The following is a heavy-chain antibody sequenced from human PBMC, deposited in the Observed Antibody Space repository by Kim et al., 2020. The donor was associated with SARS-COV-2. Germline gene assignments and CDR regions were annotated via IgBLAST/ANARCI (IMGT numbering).Heavy chain of an antibody. Sequence: ASVKVSCKASGYTFTGYYMHWVRQAPGQGLEWMGWINPNSGGTNYAQKFQGRVTMTRDTSISTAYMELSRLRSDDTAVYYCARDGEQLAPTVEAFDIWGQGTMVTVSS. CDR2: INPNSGGT. CDR1: GYTFTGYY. CDR3: ARDGEQLAPTVEAFDI. D-gene: IGHD6-6*01. V-gene: IGHV1-2*02. J-gene: IGHJ3*02.